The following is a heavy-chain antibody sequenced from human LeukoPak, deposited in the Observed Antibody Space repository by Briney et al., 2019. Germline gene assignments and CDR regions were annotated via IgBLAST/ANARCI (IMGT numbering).Heavy chain of an antibody. Sequence: GGSLRLSCAASGFTFSSYSMNWVRQAPGKGLEWVSSIRSSSSYIYYADSVKGRFTISRDNAKNSLYLQMNSLRAEDTAVYYCARGTAGSYYYYGMDVWGQGTTVTVSS. D-gene: IGHD5-18*01. CDR1: GFTFSSYS. V-gene: IGHV3-21*01. J-gene: IGHJ6*02. CDR2: IRSSSSYI. CDR3: ARGTAGSYYYYGMDV.